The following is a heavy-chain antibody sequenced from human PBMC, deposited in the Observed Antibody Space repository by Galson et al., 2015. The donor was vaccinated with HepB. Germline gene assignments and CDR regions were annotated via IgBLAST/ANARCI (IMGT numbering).Heavy chain of an antibody. J-gene: IGHJ6*02. V-gene: IGHV3-7*03. CDR1: GFTFSSYW. Sequence: SLRLSCAASGFTFSSYWMSWVRQAPGKGLEWVANIKQDGSEKYYVDSVKGRFTISRDNAKNSLYLQMNSLRAEDTAVYYCARDSSAYYYYYYGMDVWGQGTTVTVSS. CDR3: ARDSSAYYYYYYGMDV. CDR2: IKQDGSEK.